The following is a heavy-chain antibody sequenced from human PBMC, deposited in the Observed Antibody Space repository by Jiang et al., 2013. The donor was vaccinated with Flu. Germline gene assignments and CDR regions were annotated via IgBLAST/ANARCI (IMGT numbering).Heavy chain of an antibody. CDR2: ISAYNGNT. CDR1: G. D-gene: IGHD3-10*01. V-gene: IGHV1-18*01. CDR3: ARSGFGEFTVDY. Sequence: GISWVRQAPGQGLEWMGWISAYNGNTNYAQKLQGRATMTTDTSTSTAYMELRSLRSDDTAVYYCARSGFGEFTVDYWGQGTLVTVSS. J-gene: IGHJ4*02.